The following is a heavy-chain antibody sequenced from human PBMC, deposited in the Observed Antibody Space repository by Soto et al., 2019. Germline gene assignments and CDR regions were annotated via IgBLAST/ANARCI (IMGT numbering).Heavy chain of an antibody. J-gene: IGHJ3*02. CDR2: ISYDGSKE. Sequence: QEQLAESGGGVVQPGNSLRLSCAASGFNFSTYGMHWVRQVPGQGPEWVAVISYDGSKETYADSVKGRFTISRDNSKNTLYLQMNSLRVEDTALYYCAKGLLAIVGTTLPRDAFNIWGQGTMVTVSS. CDR3: AKGLLAIVGTTLPRDAFNI. CDR1: GFNFSTYG. D-gene: IGHD1-26*01. V-gene: IGHV3-30*18.